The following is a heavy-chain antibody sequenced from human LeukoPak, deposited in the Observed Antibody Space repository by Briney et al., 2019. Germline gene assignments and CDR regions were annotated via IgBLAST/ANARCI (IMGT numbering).Heavy chain of an antibody. Sequence: GGSLRLSCAASRFSFSAYSMSWVRQAPGKGLEWVSSISADSSYIYYADSVKGRFTISRDNAKNSLYLQMNSLRVEDTAVYYCARDPGIAAAGEYYFDYWGQGTLVTVSS. CDR2: ISADSSYI. D-gene: IGHD6-13*01. J-gene: IGHJ4*02. CDR3: ARDPGIAAAGEYYFDY. V-gene: IGHV3-21*01. CDR1: RFSFSAYS.